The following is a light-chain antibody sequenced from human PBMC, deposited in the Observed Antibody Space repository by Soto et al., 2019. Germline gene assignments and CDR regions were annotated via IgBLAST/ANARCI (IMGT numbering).Light chain of an antibody. CDR1: SSDVGGYKY. V-gene: IGLV2-14*01. J-gene: IGLJ2*01. CDR2: EVS. CDR3: SSYTGSSTYVV. Sequence: QSALTQPASVSGSPGQSITISCTGTSSDVGGYKYVSWYQQHPGKAPKLMIYEVSNRPSGVSNRFSGSKSGNTASLTISGLRAEDEAVYHCSSYTGSSTYVVFGGGTKLTVL.